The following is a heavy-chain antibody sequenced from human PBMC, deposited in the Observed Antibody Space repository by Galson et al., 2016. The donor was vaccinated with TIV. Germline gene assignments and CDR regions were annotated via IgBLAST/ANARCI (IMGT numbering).Heavy chain of an antibody. V-gene: IGHV1-69*02. D-gene: IGHD3-22*01. CDR1: GGSFSSYS. CDR3: ARPRGDSNGYYLPLDY. Sequence: SVKVSCKASGGSFSSYSFNWVRQAPGQGLEWMGRIIPILGIANYAQKFQGRLSIIADKSTSTVYIELSSLRSEDTAVYYCARPRGDSNGYYLPLDYWGQGTLLTVSS. CDR2: IIPILGIA. J-gene: IGHJ4*02.